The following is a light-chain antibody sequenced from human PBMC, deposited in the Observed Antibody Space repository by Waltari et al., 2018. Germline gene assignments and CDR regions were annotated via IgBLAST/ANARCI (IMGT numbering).Light chain of an antibody. Sequence: SSELTQDPAVSVAMGQAVRITSQGDSLICYYASWYQQRPGQAPIVVMYDKNNRPPGVPDRFSGSSSQNTASLTITGAQAEDEASYYCHSRDASGVGGSFGGGTKLTVL. CDR2: DKN. CDR1: SLICYY. J-gene: IGLJ2*01. CDR3: HSRDASGVGGS. V-gene: IGLV3-19*01.